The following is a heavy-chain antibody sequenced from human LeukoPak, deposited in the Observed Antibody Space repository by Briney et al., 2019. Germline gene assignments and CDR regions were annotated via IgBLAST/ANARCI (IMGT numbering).Heavy chain of an antibody. CDR2: ISRDGSNE. CDR3: ATDKYCTPTDCLHGRFYFDN. CDR1: GFPFNTYS. Sequence: GRSLRLSCAASGFPFNTYSMHWVRQAPGKGLEWVTVISRDGSNEYYADSVKGRFTISRDNSKNTLSLQVNTLRVEDTVVYYCATDKYCTPTDCLHGRFYFDNWGQGTLVTVSS. D-gene: IGHD2-8*01. J-gene: IGHJ4*02. V-gene: IGHV3-30*04.